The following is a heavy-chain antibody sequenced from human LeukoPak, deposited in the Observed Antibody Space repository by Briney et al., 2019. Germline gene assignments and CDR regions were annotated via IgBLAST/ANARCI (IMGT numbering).Heavy chain of an antibody. J-gene: IGHJ4*02. CDR1: GFTFSSYA. V-gene: IGHV3-23*01. CDR2: ISGSGGST. Sequence: GGSLRLSCAASGFTFSSYAVGWVRQAPGKGLEWVSSISGSGGSTYSADSVKGRFTISRDNSKNTLYLQMNSLRAEDTALYYCAKDRSCTNDICHGDFDYWGQGTLVTVSS. D-gene: IGHD2-8*01. CDR3: AKDRSCTNDICHGDFDY.